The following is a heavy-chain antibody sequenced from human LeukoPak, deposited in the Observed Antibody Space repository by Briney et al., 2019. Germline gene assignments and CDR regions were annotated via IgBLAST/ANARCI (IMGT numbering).Heavy chain of an antibody. CDR1: GYTFTGYY. D-gene: IGHD3-22*01. CDR3: ARSRWTYYYDSSGYYY. CDR2: INPNSGGT. J-gene: IGHJ4*02. V-gene: IGHV1-2*02. Sequence: GASVKVSCKASGYTFTGYYMHWVRQAPGQGLEWMGWINPNSGGTNYAQKFQGRVTMTRDTSISTAYMELSRLRSDDTAVYYCARSRWTYYYDSSGYYYWGQGTLVTVSS.